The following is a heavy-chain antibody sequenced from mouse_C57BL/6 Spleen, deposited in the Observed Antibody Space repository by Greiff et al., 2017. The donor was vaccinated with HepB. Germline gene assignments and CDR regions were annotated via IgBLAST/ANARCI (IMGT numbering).Heavy chain of an antibody. V-gene: IGHV1-26*01. Sequence: EVQLQQSGPELVKPGASVKISCKASGYTFTDYYMNWVKQSHGKSLEWIGDINPNNGGTSYNQKFKGKATLTVDKSSSTAYMELRSLTSEDSAVYYCARMKPHASYWYFDVWGTGTTVTVSS. CDR2: INPNNGGT. CDR3: ARMKPHASYWYFDV. J-gene: IGHJ1*03. D-gene: IGHD6-1*01. CDR1: GYTFTDYY.